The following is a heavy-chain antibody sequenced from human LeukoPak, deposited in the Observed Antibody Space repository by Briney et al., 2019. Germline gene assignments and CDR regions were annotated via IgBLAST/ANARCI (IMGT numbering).Heavy chain of an antibody. CDR2: IIPIFGTA. D-gene: IGHD2-15*01. CDR1: GGTFSSYA. V-gene: IGHV1-69*01. CDR3: ARSDCSGGSCYGGRYYYYGMGV. J-gene: IGHJ6*04. Sequence: SVKVSCKASGGTFSSYAISWVRQAPGQGLEWMGGIIPIFGTANYAQKFQGRVTITADESTSTAYMELSSLRSEDTAVYYCARSDCSGGSCYGGRYYYYGMGVWGKGTTVTVSS.